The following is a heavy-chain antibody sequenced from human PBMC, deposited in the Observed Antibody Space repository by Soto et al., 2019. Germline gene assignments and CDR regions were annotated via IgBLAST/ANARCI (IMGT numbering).Heavy chain of an antibody. Sequence: QVQLVQSGAEVKKPGASVKVSCKASGYTFDMYGITWVRQAPGQGLEWMGWISAYNGNTNYAQKLQGRVTMTTDTSTSTAYMELRSLRSDDTAVYYCARQHVVVPRAIPEFDPWGQGTLVTVSS. CDR3: ARQHVVVPRAIPEFDP. CDR1: GYTFDMYG. V-gene: IGHV1-18*04. J-gene: IGHJ5*02. D-gene: IGHD2-2*02. CDR2: ISAYNGNT.